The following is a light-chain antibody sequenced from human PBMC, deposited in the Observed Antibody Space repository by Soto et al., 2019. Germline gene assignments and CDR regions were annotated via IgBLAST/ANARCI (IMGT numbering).Light chain of an antibody. J-gene: IGLJ1*01. CDR1: SSDVGGYNY. CDR2: EVS. CDR3: SSYAGNNNYV. Sequence: QSALTQPPSASGSPGQSVTISCTGTSSDVGGYNYVSWYQQHPGKAPKLMIYEVSKRPSGVPDRFSGSKSGNTASLTVSGLQAEDEDDYYCSSYAGNNNYVFGIGTKLTVL. V-gene: IGLV2-8*01.